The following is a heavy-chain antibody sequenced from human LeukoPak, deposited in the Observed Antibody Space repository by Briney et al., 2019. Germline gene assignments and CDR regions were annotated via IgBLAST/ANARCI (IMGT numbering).Heavy chain of an antibody. J-gene: IGHJ5*02. Sequence: SETLSLTCTVSGVSISSSNSYWGWIRQPPGKGLEWIGSIYYSGNTYYNASPKSQVSISIDTSKNQFSLKLSSVTAADTAVYYCARTVQSSTVTTIWFDPWGQGTLVTVSS. CDR3: ARTVQSSTVTTIWFDP. CDR2: IYYSGNT. V-gene: IGHV4-39*01. D-gene: IGHD4-17*01. CDR1: GVSISSSNSY.